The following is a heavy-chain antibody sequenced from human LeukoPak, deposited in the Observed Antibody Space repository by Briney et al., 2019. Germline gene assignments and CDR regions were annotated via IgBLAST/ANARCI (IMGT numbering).Heavy chain of an antibody. V-gene: IGHV1-8*01. Sequence: ASVKVSCKASGYTFTSYDINWVRQATGQGLEWMGWMNPNSGNTGYAQKFQGRVTMTRNTSISTAYMELSSLRSEDTAVYYCARVPAAKKGKQPNWFDPWGQGTLVTVSS. D-gene: IGHD2-2*01. CDR3: ARVPAAKKGKQPNWFDP. J-gene: IGHJ5*02. CDR1: GYTFTSYD. CDR2: MNPNSGNT.